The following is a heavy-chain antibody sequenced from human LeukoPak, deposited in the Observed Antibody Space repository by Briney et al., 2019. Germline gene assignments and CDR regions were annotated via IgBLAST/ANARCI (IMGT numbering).Heavy chain of an antibody. V-gene: IGHV3-23*01. Sequence: GGSLRLSCAAAGFTFSSYAMSWVRQAPGKGLEWVSAMCGSGGSTYYADSVKGRFTISRDNSKNTLYLQMNSLRAEDTAVYYCAKSVEDIVVVPAVYFDYWGQGTLVTVSS. CDR3: AKSVEDIVVVPAVYFDY. CDR2: MCGSGGST. CDR1: GFTFSSYA. D-gene: IGHD2-2*01. J-gene: IGHJ4*02.